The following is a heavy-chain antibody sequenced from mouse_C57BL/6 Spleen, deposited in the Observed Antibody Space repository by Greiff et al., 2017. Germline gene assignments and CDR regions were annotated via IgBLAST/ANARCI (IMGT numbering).Heavy chain of an antibody. CDR2: IDPENGDT. CDR1: GFNIKDDY. V-gene: IGHV14-4*01. CDR3: TKGYGSSLYYFDY. Sequence: VQLQQSGAELVRPGASVKLSCTASGFNIKDDYMHWVKQRPEQGLEWIGWIDPENGDTEYASKFQGKATITADTSSNTAYLQLSSLTSEDTAVYYCTKGYGSSLYYFDYWGQGTTLTVSS. J-gene: IGHJ2*01. D-gene: IGHD1-1*01.